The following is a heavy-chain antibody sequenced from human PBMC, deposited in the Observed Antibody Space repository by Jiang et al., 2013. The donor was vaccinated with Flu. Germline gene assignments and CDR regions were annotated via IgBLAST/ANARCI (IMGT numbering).Heavy chain of an antibody. Sequence: GAEVKKPGASVKVSCKVSGYTLTELSMHWVRQAPGKGLEWMGGFDPEDGETIYAQKFQGRVTMTEDTSTDTAYMELSSLRSEDTAVYYCRVISRITMVRGVINPGDYWGQGTLVTVSS. CDR3: RVISRITMVRGVINPGDY. CDR1: GYTLTELS. D-gene: IGHD3-10*01. V-gene: IGHV1-24*01. J-gene: IGHJ4*02. CDR2: FDPEDGET.